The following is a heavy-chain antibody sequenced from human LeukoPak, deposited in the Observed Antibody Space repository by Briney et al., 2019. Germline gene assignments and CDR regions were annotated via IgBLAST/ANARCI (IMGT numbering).Heavy chain of an antibody. CDR2: IRYDESNK. CDR1: GFTFSSYG. Sequence: GGSLRLSCAASGFTFSSYGMHWVRQAPGKGLEWVAYIRYDESNKNYADSVKGRFTISRDNAKNSLYLQMNSLRAEDTAVYYCARDSLPLPAAEFDYWGQGTLVTVSS. V-gene: IGHV3-30*02. D-gene: IGHD2-2*01. J-gene: IGHJ4*02. CDR3: ARDSLPLPAAEFDY.